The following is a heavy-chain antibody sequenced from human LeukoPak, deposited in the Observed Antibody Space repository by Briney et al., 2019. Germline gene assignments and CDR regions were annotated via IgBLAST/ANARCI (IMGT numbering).Heavy chain of an antibody. J-gene: IGHJ1*01. CDR2: IYHSGST. CDR1: GYSISSGYY. Sequence: SETLSLTCAVSGYSISSGYYWGWIRQPPGKGLEWIGSIYHSGSTYYNPSLKSRVTISVDTSKNQFSLKLSSVTAADTAVYYCARVSSWYRGEYFQHWGQGTLVTVSS. CDR3: ARVSSWYRGEYFQH. D-gene: IGHD6-13*01. V-gene: IGHV4-38-2*01.